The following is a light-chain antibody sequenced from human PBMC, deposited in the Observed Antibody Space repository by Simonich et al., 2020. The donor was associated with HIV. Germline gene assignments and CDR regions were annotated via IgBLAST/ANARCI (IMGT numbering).Light chain of an antibody. Sequence: DIVMTQSPDSLAVSLGERDTINCKSSQSILKRSNNKNYLAWYQQKAGQPPKLLIDWASTRESGVPDRFSGSGSGTDFTLTISSLQAEDVAVYYCQQYYTTPLTFGGGTKVEIK. CDR3: QQYYTTPLT. J-gene: IGKJ4*01. V-gene: IGKV4-1*01. CDR2: WAS. CDR1: QSILKRSNNKNY.